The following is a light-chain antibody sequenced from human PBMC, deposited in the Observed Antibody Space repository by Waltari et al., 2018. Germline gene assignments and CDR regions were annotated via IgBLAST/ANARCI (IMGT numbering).Light chain of an antibody. J-gene: IGKJ2*01. V-gene: IGKV3-20*01. CDR2: GAS. Sequence: EIVLTQSPGTLSLSRGERATLSCRASQCVSSSYLAWYQHKPGQPPRLLISGASSRAPGIPDRFSGSESETDFTLVINRLEPEDFAVYFCQQYGDSPYTFGQGTKLEIK. CDR1: QCVSSSY. CDR3: QQYGDSPYT.